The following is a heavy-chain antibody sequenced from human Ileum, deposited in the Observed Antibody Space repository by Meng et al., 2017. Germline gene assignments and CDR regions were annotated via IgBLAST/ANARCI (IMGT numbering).Heavy chain of an antibody. V-gene: IGHV3-74*01. D-gene: IGHD3-16*01. CDR3: ARINYVEDS. CDR2: INEDGRVT. J-gene: IGHJ4*02. Sequence: EGQLVESGGGLVQPGGSLRLSCAASGVTFSNYWMHWVRQTPGKGLVWVSRINEDGRVTNYADSVEGRFTVSRDNAKNTLYLQMNSLRVEDTGIYYCARINYVEDSWGQGTLVTVSS. CDR1: GVTFSNYW.